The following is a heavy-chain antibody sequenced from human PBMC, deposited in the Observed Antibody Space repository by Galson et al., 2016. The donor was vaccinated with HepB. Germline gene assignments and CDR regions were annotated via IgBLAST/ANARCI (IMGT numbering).Heavy chain of an antibody. Sequence: SCKVSGYSLSELSIHWVRQAPGKGLEWMGGFDPEDGEIAYAKKIQGRVTITEDTSADTAYMELTSLTSEDTAVYYCARYKYYDTGGPLLRTDAFDMWGQGTMVSVSS. CDR1: GYSLSELS. J-gene: IGHJ3*02. CDR2: FDPEDGEI. V-gene: IGHV1-24*01. D-gene: IGHD3-22*01. CDR3: ARYKYYDTGGPLLRTDAFDM.